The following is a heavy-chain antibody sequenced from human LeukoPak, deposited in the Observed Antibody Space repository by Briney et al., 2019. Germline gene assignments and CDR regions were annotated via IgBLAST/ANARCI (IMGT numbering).Heavy chain of an antibody. CDR3: ASGIISSSSNYYGMDV. CDR1: GGSISSYY. Sequence: SETLSLTCTVSGGSISSYYWSWIRQPPGKGLEWIGEINHSGSTNYNPSLKSRVTISVDTSKNQFSLKLSSVTAADTAVYYCASGIISSSSNYYGMDVWGQGTTVTVSS. J-gene: IGHJ6*02. D-gene: IGHD6-6*01. V-gene: IGHV4-34*01. CDR2: INHSGST.